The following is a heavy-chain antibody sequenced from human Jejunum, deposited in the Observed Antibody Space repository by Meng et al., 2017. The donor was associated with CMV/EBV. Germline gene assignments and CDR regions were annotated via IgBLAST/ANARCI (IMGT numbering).Heavy chain of an antibody. V-gene: IGHV4-4*07. CDR3: ARESGSYYWFDP. D-gene: IGHD1-26*01. J-gene: IGHJ5*02. Sequence: LQCPDPGLVKSSETLSLTCFVTAGSISGYYWSWIRQPAGKGLEWIGRIYTSGSTHYNPSLKSRLTMSVDLSNNQISLKLRSVTAADTAVYYCARESGSYYWFDPWGQGTLVTVSS. CDR1: AGSISGYY. CDR2: IYTSGST.